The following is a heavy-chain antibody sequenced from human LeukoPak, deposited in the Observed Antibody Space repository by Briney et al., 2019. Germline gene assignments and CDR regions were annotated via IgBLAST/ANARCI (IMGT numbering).Heavy chain of an antibody. V-gene: IGHV3-23*01. J-gene: IGHJ6*02. Sequence: PGGSLRLSCAASGFTFSSYAMSWVRQAPGKGLEWVSAISGSGGSTYYADSVKGRFTISRDNSKNTLYLQMNSLRAEDTAVYYCAKDHFRSYVYYGMDVWGQGTTVTVSS. CDR3: AKDHFRSYVYYGMDV. CDR1: GFTFSSYA. CDR2: ISGSGGST. D-gene: IGHD3-16*01.